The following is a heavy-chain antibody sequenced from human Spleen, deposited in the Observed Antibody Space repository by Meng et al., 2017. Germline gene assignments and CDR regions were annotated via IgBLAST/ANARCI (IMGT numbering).Heavy chain of an antibody. V-gene: IGHV1-69*06. D-gene: IGHD2-8*01. J-gene: IGHJ6*02. CDR3: ASEKLTQYCTNGVCYGRHYGMDV. CDR2: IIPIFGTA. Sequence: SVKVSCKASGGTFDFSSYAFSWVRQAPGQGLEWMGGIIPIFGTANYAQKFQGRVTITADKSTSTAYMELSSLRSEDTAVYYCASEKLTQYCTNGVCYGRHYGMDVWGQGTTVTVSS. CDR1: GGTFDFSSYA.